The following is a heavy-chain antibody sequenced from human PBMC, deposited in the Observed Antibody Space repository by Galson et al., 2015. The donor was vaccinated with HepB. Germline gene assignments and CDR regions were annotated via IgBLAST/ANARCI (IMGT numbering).Heavy chain of an antibody. Sequence: SLRLSCAASGSTFSSYGMHWVRQAPGKGLEWVAFIRYDGSNKYYADSVKGRFTISRDNSKNTLYPQMNSLRAEDTAVYYCAKRRGYSYGYLGAFDIWGQGTMVTVSS. CDR1: GSTFSSYG. D-gene: IGHD5-18*01. J-gene: IGHJ3*02. CDR2: IRYDGSNK. CDR3: AKRRGYSYGYLGAFDI. V-gene: IGHV3-30*02.